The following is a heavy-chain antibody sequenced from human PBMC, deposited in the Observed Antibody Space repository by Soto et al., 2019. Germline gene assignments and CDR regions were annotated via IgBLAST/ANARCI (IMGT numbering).Heavy chain of an antibody. Sequence: KVECKGVGNDYTTYAIHWVRQAPGQGLEWMGWINTGNGNTRYSQRFQGRATLTTDTLASTVYMDLSSLTSGYTAIYYCERAFRGCITCGQGPLITVS. CDR1: GNDYTTYA. D-gene: IGHD3-16*01. V-gene: IGHV1-3*04. CDR3: ERAFRGCIT. J-gene: IGHJ5*02. CDR2: INTGNGNT.